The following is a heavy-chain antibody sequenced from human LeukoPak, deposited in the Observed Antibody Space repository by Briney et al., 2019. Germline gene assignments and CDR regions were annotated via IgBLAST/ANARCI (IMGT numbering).Heavy chain of an antibody. D-gene: IGHD6-19*01. CDR2: IHYDGTT. Sequence: SETLSLTCAVYGGSFSGYHWSWIRQPPGKGLDWIGEIHYDGTTNYNPSLKNRVTIAVDMSKSQFSVTLTSVTAADTGVYFCASGPHQQWPPMQYWGQGSLVTVSS. CDR1: GGSFSGYH. J-gene: IGHJ4*02. CDR3: ASGPHQQWPPMQY. V-gene: IGHV4-34*01.